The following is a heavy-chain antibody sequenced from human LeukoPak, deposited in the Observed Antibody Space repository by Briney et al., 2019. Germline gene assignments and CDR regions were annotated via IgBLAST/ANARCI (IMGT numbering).Heavy chain of an antibody. CDR2: ITSDAYI. V-gene: IGHV3-21*01. CDR1: GFAFSSSN. CDR3: ARADYGDYGVDY. D-gene: IGHD4-17*01. Sequence: GGSLRLSCAAPGFAFSSSNLTWFRQAPGKGLEWVSSITSDAYIYYADSLKGRFSISRDNAKNSVSLQMISLRAEDTAVYYCARADYGDYGVDYWGQGALVTVSS. J-gene: IGHJ4*02.